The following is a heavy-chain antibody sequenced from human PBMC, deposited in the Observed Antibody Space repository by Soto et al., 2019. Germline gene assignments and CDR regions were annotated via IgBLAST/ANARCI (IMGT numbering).Heavy chain of an antibody. CDR3: ARQGSGSSWYGDYYYGMDV. CDR2: ISYDGREK. Sequence: PGGSLRLSCEASGFTFSRYPLHWVRQAPGKGLEWVAVISYDGREKYPADSVKGRISISRDNSKNTLYLQMNSLRAEDTAVYYCARQGSGSSWYGDYYYGMDVWGQGTTVTVSS. V-gene: IGHV3-30-3*01. CDR1: GFTFSRYP. D-gene: IGHD6-13*01. J-gene: IGHJ6*02.